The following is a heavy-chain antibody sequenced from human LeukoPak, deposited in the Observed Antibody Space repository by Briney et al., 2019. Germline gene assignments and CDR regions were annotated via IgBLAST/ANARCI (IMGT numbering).Heavy chain of an antibody. Sequence: SETLSLTCTVSGGSISLYYWNWIRQPAGKGLEWIGRIYPSGNTDYNPSLKSRVTMSVDTSKNQFSLKLTSVTAADPAIYYCARDGLRYCSGGSCYIAWFDPWGQGTLVTVSS. V-gene: IGHV4-4*07. CDR2: IYPSGNT. J-gene: IGHJ5*02. CDR3: ARDGLRYCSGGSCYIAWFDP. D-gene: IGHD2-15*01. CDR1: GGSISLYY.